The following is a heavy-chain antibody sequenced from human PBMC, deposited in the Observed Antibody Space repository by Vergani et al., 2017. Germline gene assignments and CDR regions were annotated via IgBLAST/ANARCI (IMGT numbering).Heavy chain of an antibody. CDR2: ISSSSSYT. J-gene: IGHJ4*02. D-gene: IGHD1-26*01. V-gene: IGHV3-11*06. CDR3: ARDRNSGSFDY. CDR1: GFTFRDYY. Sequence: QVQLVESGGGSVKPGGSLRLSCAASGFTFRDYYMSWIRQAPGKGLEWVSYISSSSSYTNYVDSVKGRFTISRDNAKNSLYLQMNSLRAEDTAVYYCARDRNSGSFDYWGQGTLVTVSS.